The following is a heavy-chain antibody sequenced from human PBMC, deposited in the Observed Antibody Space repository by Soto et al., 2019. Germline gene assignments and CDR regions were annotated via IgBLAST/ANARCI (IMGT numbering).Heavy chain of an antibody. CDR1: GFTFSSYA. D-gene: IGHD3-10*01. Sequence: GGSLRLSCAASGFTFSSYAMSWVRQAPGKGLEWVSAISGSGGSTYYADSVKGRFTISRDNSKNTLYLQMNSLRAEDTAVYYCAKDLPVFKALWFGEDHPDAFDIWGQGTMVTVSS. CDR3: AKDLPVFKALWFGEDHPDAFDI. J-gene: IGHJ3*02. CDR2: ISGSGGST. V-gene: IGHV3-23*01.